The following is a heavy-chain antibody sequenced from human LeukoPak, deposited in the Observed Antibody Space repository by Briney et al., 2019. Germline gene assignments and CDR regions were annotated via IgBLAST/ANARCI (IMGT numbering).Heavy chain of an antibody. CDR1: GGSISSSSYY. J-gene: IGHJ3*02. CDR2: IYHSGST. V-gene: IGHV4-39*07. Sequence: SETLSLTCTVSGGSISSSSYYWGWIRQPPGKGLEWIGSIYHSGSTYYNPSLKSRVTISVDTSKNQFSLKLSSVTAADTAVYYCASPYGDYAYDAFDIWGQGTMVTVSS. D-gene: IGHD4-17*01. CDR3: ASPYGDYAYDAFDI.